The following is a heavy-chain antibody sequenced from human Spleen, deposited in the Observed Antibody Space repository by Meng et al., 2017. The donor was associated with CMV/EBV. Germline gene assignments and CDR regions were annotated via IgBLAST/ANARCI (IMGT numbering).Heavy chain of an antibody. CDR3: ARQRAYGDFWFDP. CDR1: GLPFRSYS. Sequence: GGSLRLSCVASGLPFRSYSMNWVRQAPGKGLEWVSSINSAGSYIYYADSVKGRSTISRDNAKSSLFLQMNSLRAEDTAVYYCARQRAYGDFWFDPWGQGTLVTVSS. V-gene: IGHV3-21*01. D-gene: IGHD4-17*01. J-gene: IGHJ5*02. CDR2: INSAGSYI.